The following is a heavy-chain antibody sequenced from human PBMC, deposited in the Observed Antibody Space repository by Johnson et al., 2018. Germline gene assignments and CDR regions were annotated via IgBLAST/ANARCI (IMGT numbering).Heavy chain of an antibody. CDR1: GGTFSA. V-gene: IGHV1-69*01. CDR2: IIPIFGTK. Sequence: QVQLVESGAEVKKPGSSVKVSCKTSGGTFSAINWVRQAPGQGLEWMGGIIPIFGTKNYAQKFHGRITIPAYESTTTAYIERNSLRSEDTAIYYRARGYSNSREIFGRWGQGTLVTVSS. D-gene: IGHD4-11*01. CDR3: ARGYSNSREIFGR. J-gene: IGHJ5*02.